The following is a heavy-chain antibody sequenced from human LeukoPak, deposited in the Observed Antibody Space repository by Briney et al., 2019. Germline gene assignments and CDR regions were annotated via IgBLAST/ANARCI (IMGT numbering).Heavy chain of an antibody. CDR1: GYTFTSYY. CDR2: INPSGGST. Sequence: ASVKVSCKASGYTFTSYYMHWVRQAPGQGLEWMGIINPSGGSTSYAQKFQGRVTMTRDTSTSTVYMELSSLRSEDTAVYYCARDCRRPKEDIVVVVVATGFDYWGQGTLVTVSS. J-gene: IGHJ4*02. CDR3: ARDCRRPKEDIVVVVVATGFDY. V-gene: IGHV1-46*01. D-gene: IGHD2-15*01.